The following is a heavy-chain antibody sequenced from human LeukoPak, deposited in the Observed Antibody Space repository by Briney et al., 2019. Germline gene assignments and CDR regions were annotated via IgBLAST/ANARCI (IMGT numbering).Heavy chain of an antibody. CDR1: GYTFTGYY. CDR3: ARVVCSGGSCYETDY. J-gene: IGHJ4*02. Sequence: ASVKVSCKASGYTFTGYYMHWVRQAPGQGLEWMGWINPKSGDTNYAQKFQGRVTMTRDTSISTAYMELRSLRSDDTAVYYCARVVCSGGSCYETDYWGQGTLVTVSS. D-gene: IGHD2-15*01. CDR2: INPKSGDT. V-gene: IGHV1-2*02.